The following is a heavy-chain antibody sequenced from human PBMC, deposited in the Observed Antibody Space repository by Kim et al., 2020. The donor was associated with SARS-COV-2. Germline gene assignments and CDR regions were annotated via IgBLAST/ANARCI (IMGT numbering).Heavy chain of an antibody. CDR3: TTKHI. D-gene: IGHD2-21*01. V-gene: IGHV3-15*01. Sequence: KTDGGTTDYAAPMKGRFTISRDDSKNTLYLQMNSLKTEDTAVYYCTTKHIWGQGTLVTVSS. J-gene: IGHJ4*02. CDR2: KTDGGTT.